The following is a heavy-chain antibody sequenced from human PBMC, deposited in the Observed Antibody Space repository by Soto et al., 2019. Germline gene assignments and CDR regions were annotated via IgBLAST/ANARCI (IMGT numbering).Heavy chain of an antibody. CDR3: ARDMVYCSSTSCYDYYYYGMDV. D-gene: IGHD2-2*01. Sequence: PGESLKISCAASGFTFSSYAMHWVRQAPGKGLEWVAVISYDGSNKYYADSVKGRFTISRDNSKNTLYLQMNSLRAEDTAVYYCARDMVYCSSTSCYDYYYYGMDVWGQGTTVTVSS. J-gene: IGHJ6*02. CDR2: ISYDGSNK. CDR1: GFTFSSYA. V-gene: IGHV3-30-3*01.